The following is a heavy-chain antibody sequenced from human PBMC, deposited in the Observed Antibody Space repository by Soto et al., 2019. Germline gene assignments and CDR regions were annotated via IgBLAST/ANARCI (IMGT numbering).Heavy chain of an antibody. V-gene: IGHV4-59*01. CDR2: IYNGGSP. Sequence: QVQLQESGPGLVKASETLSLTCTVSGGSISTDYWSWIRQPPGKRLEYIGFIYNGGSPNYSPSLESRVTISPDTSKNQFSLTLSSVTAADTAVYYCARGEWFLRGYGMDVWCRGTTVTVS. J-gene: IGHJ6*02. CDR3: ARGEWFLRGYGMDV. CDR1: GGSISTDY. D-gene: IGHD3-3*01.